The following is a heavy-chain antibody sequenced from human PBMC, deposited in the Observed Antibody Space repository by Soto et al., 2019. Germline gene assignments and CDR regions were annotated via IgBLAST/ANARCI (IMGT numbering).Heavy chain of an antibody. V-gene: IGHV4-31*03. J-gene: IGHJ5*02. CDR2: IYYSGST. CDR1: GGSISSGGYY. D-gene: IGHD4-17*01. Sequence: QVQLQESGPGLVKPSQTLSLTCTVSGGSISSGGYYWSWSRQHPGKGLEWIGYIYYSGSTYYNPSLKSRVTISVDNSQNQFSLKLSSVTAADTAVYYCARAHGDPQHNWFAPWGQGTLVTVS. CDR3: ARAHGDPQHNWFAP.